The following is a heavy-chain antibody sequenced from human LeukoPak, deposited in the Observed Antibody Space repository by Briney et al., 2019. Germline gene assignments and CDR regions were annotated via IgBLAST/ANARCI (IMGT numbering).Heavy chain of an antibody. V-gene: IGHV1-2*02. CDR1: GYTFTGYY. CDR2: INPNSGGT. J-gene: IGHJ5*02. CDR3: ARVDSEHCSSTGCYKWFDP. Sequence: ASVKVSCKASGYTFTGYYIYWVRQAPGQGLEWMGWINPNSGGTNYAQKFQGRVAMTRDTSVNTAYMELSRLRSDDTAVYYCARVDSEHCSSTGCYKWFDPWGQGTLVTVSS. D-gene: IGHD2-2*02.